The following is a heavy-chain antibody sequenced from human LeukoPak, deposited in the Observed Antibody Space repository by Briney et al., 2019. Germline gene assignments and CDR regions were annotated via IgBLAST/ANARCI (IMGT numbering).Heavy chain of an antibody. J-gene: IGHJ4*02. CDR2: ISAYNGNT. CDR1: GYTFTSYG. V-gene: IGHV1-18*01. CDR3: ARDPRIAAAGTFNY. Sequence: ASVKVSCKASGYTFTSYGISWVRQAPGQGLEWMGWISAYNGNTNYAQKLQGRVNMTTDTSTSTAYMELRSLRSDDTAVYYCARDPRIAAAGTFNYWGQGTLVTVSS. D-gene: IGHD6-13*01.